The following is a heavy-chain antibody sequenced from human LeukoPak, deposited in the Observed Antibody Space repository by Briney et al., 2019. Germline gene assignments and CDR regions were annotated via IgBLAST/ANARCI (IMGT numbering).Heavy chain of an antibody. J-gene: IGHJ4*02. CDR2: IYYSGST. CDR3: ARSSSAWSNFDY. CDR1: GGSISSSSYY. V-gene: IGHV4-61*01. D-gene: IGHD6-13*01. Sequence: SETLSLTCTVSGGSISSSSYYWSWIRQPPGKGLEWIGYIYYSGSTNYSPSLKSRITISVDTSKNQFSLKLSSVTAADTAVYYCARSSSAWSNFDYWGQGTLVTVSS.